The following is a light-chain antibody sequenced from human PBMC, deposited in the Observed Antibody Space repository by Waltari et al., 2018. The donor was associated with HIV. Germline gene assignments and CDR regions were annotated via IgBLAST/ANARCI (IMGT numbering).Light chain of an antibody. J-gene: IGLJ1*01. CDR1: SSDLGYYDS. V-gene: IGLV2-14*01. Sequence: QSALTQPASVSGSPGQSITIPCTGTSSDLGYYDSVSWYQQHPGKAPKLMIYEVNNRPSGISNRFSGSKSGNTASLTISGLQAEDEADYYCSSHTTSSTLYVFGTGTKVTVL. CDR2: EVN. CDR3: SSHTTSSTLYV.